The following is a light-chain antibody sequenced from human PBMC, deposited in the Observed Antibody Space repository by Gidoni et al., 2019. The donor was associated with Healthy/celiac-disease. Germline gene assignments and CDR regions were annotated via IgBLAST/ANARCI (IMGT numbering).Light chain of an antibody. Sequence: EIVMTQSPATLSVSPGERATLSCRASQSVSSNLAWYQQKPGQAPRLLIYCASTRATGSPARFSGSGSGTEFTLTISSLQSEDFAVYYCQQYNNWPPWTFGQGTKVEIK. J-gene: IGKJ1*01. V-gene: IGKV3-15*01. CDR2: CAS. CDR1: QSVSSN. CDR3: QQYNNWPPWT.